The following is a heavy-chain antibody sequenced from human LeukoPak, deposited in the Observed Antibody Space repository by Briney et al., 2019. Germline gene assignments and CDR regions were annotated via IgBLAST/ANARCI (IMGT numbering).Heavy chain of an antibody. CDR1: GFTLSSYA. Sequence: PGGSLRLSCAASGFTLSSYAMSWVRQAPGKGLEWVSAISGSGASTYYADSVKARFTISRDNSKNTLYLEMNSLRAEDTAVYYCARDSPANWAQFDYWGQGTLVTVSS. D-gene: IGHD7-27*01. J-gene: IGHJ4*02. CDR2: ISGSGAST. CDR3: ARDSPANWAQFDY. V-gene: IGHV3-23*01.